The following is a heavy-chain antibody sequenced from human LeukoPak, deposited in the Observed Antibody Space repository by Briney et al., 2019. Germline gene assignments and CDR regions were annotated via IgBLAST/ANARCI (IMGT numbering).Heavy chain of an antibody. Sequence: GGSLRLSCAASGFTFSTYSMTWVRQGPGKGLEWVSSIYPSGDSTFYADSVKGRFTISRDNPKNTLYLQMSSLRTEDTAIYYCAKDVVPDSGWDLDYWGQGTLVTVSS. CDR2: IYPSGDST. CDR1: GFTFSTYS. D-gene: IGHD6-19*01. J-gene: IGHJ4*02. CDR3: AKDVVPDSGWDLDY. V-gene: IGHV3-23*01.